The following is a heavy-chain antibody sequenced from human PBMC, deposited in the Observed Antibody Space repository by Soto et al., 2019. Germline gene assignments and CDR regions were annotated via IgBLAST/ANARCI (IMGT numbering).Heavy chain of an antibody. J-gene: IGHJ6*02. Sequence: QVQLMQPGGEVKKPGASVTISCKASGYTFSDYGINWVRQAPGQGLEWMGWISAHNRNTNYAQNRQGRVTMTIDSSTTTAYMELRSLTSDDTVVYYCARVFTMLRERGMDVWGQGTTVTVSS. CDR1: GYTFSDYG. CDR2: ISAHNRNT. CDR3: ARVFTMLRERGMDV. V-gene: IGHV1-18*04. D-gene: IGHD3-10*01.